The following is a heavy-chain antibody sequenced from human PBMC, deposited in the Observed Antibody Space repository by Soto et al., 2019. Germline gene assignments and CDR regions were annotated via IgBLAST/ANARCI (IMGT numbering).Heavy chain of an antibody. J-gene: IGHJ3*02. CDR1: GGSISSSSYY. Sequence: QLQLQESGPGLVKPSETLSLTRTVSGGSISSSSYYWGWIRQPPGKGLEWIGSIYYSGSTYYNPSLKSRVTISVDTSKNQFSLKLSSVTAADTAVYYCARLTDGSGFDAFDIWGQGTIVTVSS. CDR2: IYYSGST. D-gene: IGHD3-10*01. V-gene: IGHV4-39*01. CDR3: ARLTDGSGFDAFDI.